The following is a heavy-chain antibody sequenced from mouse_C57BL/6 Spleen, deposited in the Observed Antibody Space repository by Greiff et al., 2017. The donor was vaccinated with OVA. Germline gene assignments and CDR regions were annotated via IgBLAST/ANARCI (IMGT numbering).Heavy chain of an antibody. V-gene: IGHV1-64*01. CDR2: IHPNSGST. Sequence: VQLQQPGAELVKPGASVKLSCKASGYTFTSYWMHWVKQRPGQGLEWIGMIHPNSGSTNYNEKFKSKATLTVDKSASTAYMQLSSLTSEDSAVYYCARGAQATTAMDYWGQGTSVTVSS. D-gene: IGHD3-2*02. J-gene: IGHJ4*01. CDR1: GYTFTSYW. CDR3: ARGAQATTAMDY.